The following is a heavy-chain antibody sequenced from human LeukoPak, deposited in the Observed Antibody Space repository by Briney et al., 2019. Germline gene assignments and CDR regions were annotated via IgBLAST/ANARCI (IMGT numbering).Heavy chain of an antibody. Sequence: SETLSLTCTVSGASISTYYWSWIRQPPGKGLEWIGYIYYSGRTNYNPSLKSRVTISVDTSKNQFSLKLSSVTAADTAVYYCARGSILTGLGFDPWGQGTLVTVTS. V-gene: IGHV4-59*01. J-gene: IGHJ5*02. CDR1: GASISTYY. CDR3: ARGSILTGLGFDP. CDR2: IYYSGRT. D-gene: IGHD3-9*01.